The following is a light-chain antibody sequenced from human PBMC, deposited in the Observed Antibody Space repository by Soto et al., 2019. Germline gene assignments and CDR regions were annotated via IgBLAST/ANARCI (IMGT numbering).Light chain of an antibody. Sequence: QSVLTQPPSVSGAPGQRVTISCTGSSSNIGAGYDVHWYQRLPGTAPKVLISNNNNRPSGVPDRFSGSKSGTSASLAIMGLQAEDEADYYCQSYDSSLSGSYVFGAGTKLTVL. V-gene: IGLV1-40*01. J-gene: IGLJ1*01. CDR3: QSYDSSLSGSYV. CDR1: SSNIGAGYD. CDR2: NNN.